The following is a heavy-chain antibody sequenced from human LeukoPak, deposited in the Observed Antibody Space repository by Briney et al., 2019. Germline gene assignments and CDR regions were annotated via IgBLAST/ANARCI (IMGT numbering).Heavy chain of an antibody. Sequence: SQTLSLTCAISGDSVSSNSAAWNWIRQSPSRGLEWLGRTYYRSKWYNGYAVSVKSRITINPDTSKNQFSLQLNSVTPEDTAVYYCATGYYYGSGSYYNGAFDIWGQGTMVTVSS. D-gene: IGHD3-10*01. CDR3: ATGYYYGSGSYYNGAFDI. CDR2: TYYRSKWYN. CDR1: GDSVSSNSAA. V-gene: IGHV6-1*01. J-gene: IGHJ3*02.